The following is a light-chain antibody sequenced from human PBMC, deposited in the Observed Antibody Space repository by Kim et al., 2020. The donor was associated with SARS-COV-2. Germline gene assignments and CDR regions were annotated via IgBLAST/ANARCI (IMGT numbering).Light chain of an antibody. CDR1: NIGNKN. CDR2: RDS. V-gene: IGLV3-9*01. CDR3: QVWDSSTAWV. Sequence: VALAQKARITCGGNNIGNKNVPWYQQKPGQAPVLVIYRDSNRPSGIPERFSGSNSGNTATLTISRAQAGDEADYYCQVWDSSTAWVFGGGTQLTVL. J-gene: IGLJ3*02.